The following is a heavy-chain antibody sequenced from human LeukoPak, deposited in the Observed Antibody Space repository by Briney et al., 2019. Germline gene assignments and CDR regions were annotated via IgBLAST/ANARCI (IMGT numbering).Heavy chain of an antibody. CDR1: GYSFPIYW. J-gene: IGHJ4*02. V-gene: IGHV5-51*01. CDR3: ARRSTYGSGTNYLFDY. Sequence: GESLKIPCKGSGYSFPIYWIAWVRQMPGKGLEWMGIIYPGDSDTRYSPSFQGQITISADKSISTAYLQWSSLKASDTAMYYCARRSTYGSGTNYLFDYWGQGTLVTVSS. CDR2: IYPGDSDT. D-gene: IGHD3-10*01.